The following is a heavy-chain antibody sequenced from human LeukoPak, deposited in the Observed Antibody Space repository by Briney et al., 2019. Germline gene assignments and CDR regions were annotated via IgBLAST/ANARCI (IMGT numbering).Heavy chain of an antibody. CDR1: GFTFSSNA. J-gene: IGHJ4*02. V-gene: IGHV3-23*01. CDR3: AKRPRLLWFGELSRNYFDY. CDR2: ISGSGGST. D-gene: IGHD3-10*01. Sequence: GGSLRLSCAASGFTFSSNAMSWVRQAPGKGLEWVSAISGSGGSTYYADSVKGRFTISRDNSKNTLYLQMNSLRAEDTAVYYCAKRPRLLWFGELSRNYFDYWGQGTLVTVSS.